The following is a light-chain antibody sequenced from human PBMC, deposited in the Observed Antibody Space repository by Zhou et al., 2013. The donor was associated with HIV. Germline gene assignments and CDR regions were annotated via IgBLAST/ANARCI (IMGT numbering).Light chain of an antibody. CDR2: AAS. Sequence: DIQLTQSPSFLSASVGDRVTITCRASQGISGYLAWYQQKPGKAPKLLIYAASTLQSGVPSRFSGSGSGTEFTLTISSLQLEDFATYYCLQHNSFPQTFGQGTKVEIK. V-gene: IGKV1-9*01. J-gene: IGKJ1*01. CDR3: LQHNSFPQT. CDR1: QGISGY.